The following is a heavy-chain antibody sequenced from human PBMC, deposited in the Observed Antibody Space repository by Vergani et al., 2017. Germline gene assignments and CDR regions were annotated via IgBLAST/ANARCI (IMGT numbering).Heavy chain of an antibody. V-gene: IGHV3-66*02. CDR3: AREGYSGYDWAY. D-gene: IGHD5-12*01. J-gene: IGHJ4*02. Sequence: EVQVVESGGDLVQPGGSLRLSCAASGFTVSGYYISWVRQAPGKGLEWVSLISSGGTTYYADSVKGRFTISRDNSKNTGHLQMNSLKPEDTALYYCAREGYSGYDWAYWGQGTLVVVSS. CDR1: GFTVSGYY. CDR2: ISSGGTT.